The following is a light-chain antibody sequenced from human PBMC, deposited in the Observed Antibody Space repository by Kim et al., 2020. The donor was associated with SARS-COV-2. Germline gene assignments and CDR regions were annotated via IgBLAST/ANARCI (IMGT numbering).Light chain of an antibody. Sequence: PGKKARITCGGNNIGSKSVHWYQQKPGQAPVLVIYYDSDRPSGIPERFSGSNSGNTATLTISRVEAGDEADYYCQVWDSSSDHSYVFGTGTKVTVL. CDR3: QVWDSSSDHSYV. CDR1: NIGSKS. V-gene: IGLV3-21*04. CDR2: YDS. J-gene: IGLJ1*01.